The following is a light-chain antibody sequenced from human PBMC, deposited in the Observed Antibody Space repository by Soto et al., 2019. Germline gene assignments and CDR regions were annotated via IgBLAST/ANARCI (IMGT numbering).Light chain of an antibody. CDR3: QQYNNWPGT. CDR1: QSVSSN. Sequence: EIVMTQSPDTLSVSPGERATLSCRASQSVSSNLAWYQQKPGQALRLLIYGASIRATGIPARFSGSGSGTEFTLTISSLQSEDFAVYYCQQYNNWPGTFGQGTKVEIK. J-gene: IGKJ1*01. V-gene: IGKV3-15*01. CDR2: GAS.